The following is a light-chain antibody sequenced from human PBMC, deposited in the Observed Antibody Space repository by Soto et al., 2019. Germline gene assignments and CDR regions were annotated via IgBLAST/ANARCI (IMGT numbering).Light chain of an antibody. V-gene: IGKV1-5*03. Sequence: DIQMTQSPSTLSGSVGDRVTITCRASQTISSWLAWYQQKPGKAPKLLIYKASTLKSGVPSRFSGSGSGTEFTLTISSLQPEDFATYYCQQLNSYPGTFGQGTKVDIK. CDR2: KAS. CDR3: QQLNSYPGT. CDR1: QTISSW. J-gene: IGKJ1*01.